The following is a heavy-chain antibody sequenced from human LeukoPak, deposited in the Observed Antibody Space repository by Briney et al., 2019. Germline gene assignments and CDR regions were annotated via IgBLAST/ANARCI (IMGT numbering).Heavy chain of an antibody. D-gene: IGHD3-22*01. CDR2: IWYDGSNK. Sequence: GRSLRLSCAASGFTFDDYAMHWVRQAPGKGLEWVAVIWYDGSNKYYADSVKGRFTISRDNSKNTLYLQMNSLRAEDTAVYYCARDANYYDSSGHDYWGQGTLVTVSS. V-gene: IGHV3-33*08. J-gene: IGHJ4*02. CDR3: ARDANYYDSSGHDY. CDR1: GFTFDDYA.